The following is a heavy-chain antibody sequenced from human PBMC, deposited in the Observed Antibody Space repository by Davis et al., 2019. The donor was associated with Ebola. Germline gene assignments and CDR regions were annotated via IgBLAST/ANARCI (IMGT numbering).Heavy chain of an antibody. CDR3: AKQRGVGAIDYDY. Sequence: GESLKISCAASGFTFSSFGMHWVRQAPGKGLEWVAVISYDGSRRYYADSVKGRFTTFRDNPKNTLYLQMNSLRADDTAVYYCAKQRGVGAIDYDYWGRGTVVTVSS. CDR1: GFTFSSFG. CDR2: ISYDGSRR. J-gene: IGHJ4*02. V-gene: IGHV3-30*12. D-gene: IGHD1-26*01.